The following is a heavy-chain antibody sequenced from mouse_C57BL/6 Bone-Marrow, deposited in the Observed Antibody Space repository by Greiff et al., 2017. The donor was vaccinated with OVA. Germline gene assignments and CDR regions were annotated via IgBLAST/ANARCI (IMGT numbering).Heavy chain of an antibody. V-gene: IGHV1-80*01. CDR1: GFAFNDYC. CDR2: IYPGDGDT. J-gene: IGHJ1*03. D-gene: IGHD2-4*01. CDR3: ARDCNGGDYYEVDV. Sequence: VQLQQSGAELVKPGASVKMSCTASGFAFNDYCMNWVKQRPGQGLEWIGWIYPGDGDTNYNGKFKGKATLTADKSSNTAYMQLSSLTSEDTAVYFGARDCNGGDYYEVDVWGRGTTVTVAS.